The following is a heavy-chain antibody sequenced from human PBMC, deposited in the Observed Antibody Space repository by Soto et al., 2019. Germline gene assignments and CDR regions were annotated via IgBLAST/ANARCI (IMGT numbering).Heavy chain of an antibody. V-gene: IGHV3-9*01. CDR3: AKDSGQYYDILTGYFDY. Sequence: EVQLVESGGGLVQPGRSLRLSCAASGFTFDDYAMHWVRQAPGKGLEWVSGISWNSGSIGYADSVKGRFTISRDNAKKSLYLQMKSLRAEDTALYYCAKDSGQYYDILTGYFDYWGQGTLVTVSS. D-gene: IGHD3-9*01. CDR1: GFTFDDYA. CDR2: ISWNSGSI. J-gene: IGHJ4*02.